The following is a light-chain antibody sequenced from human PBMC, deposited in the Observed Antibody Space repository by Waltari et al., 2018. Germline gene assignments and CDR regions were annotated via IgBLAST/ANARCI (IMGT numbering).Light chain of an antibody. Sequence: QSALTQPASVSGSPGQSITISCTGTSSDVGTYDYVSWYQQHPGKAPKLMIYDVTKRPSGIANRCAGSKSGNTASLTSSGLQAEDEADYYCSSYTTSSTVYVFGTGTKVTVL. CDR1: SSDVGTYDY. V-gene: IGLV2-14*03. J-gene: IGLJ1*01. CDR2: DVT. CDR3: SSYTTSSTVYV.